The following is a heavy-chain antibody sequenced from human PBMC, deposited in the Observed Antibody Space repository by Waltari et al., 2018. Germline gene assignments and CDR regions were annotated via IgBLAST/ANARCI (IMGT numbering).Heavy chain of an antibody. CDR2: SDSEGTGT. CDR3: ARMGGYSYGPDTHNWVDS. CDR1: GFPMRPHR. D-gene: IGHD5-18*01. J-gene: IGHJ5*01. Sequence: EVQLVESGVDVVQPGGSLGLSCAASGFPMRPHRLILVRQAAGKGLGWVSRSDSEGTGTDYADAVRGQFTVSRDNARNTMYLEMNKLRAEDAAVYYCARMGGYSYGPDTHNWVDSWGQGTLVTVSS. V-gene: IGHV3-74*02.